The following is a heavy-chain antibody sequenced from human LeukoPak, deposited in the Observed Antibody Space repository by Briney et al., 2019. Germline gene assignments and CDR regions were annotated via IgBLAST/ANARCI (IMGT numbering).Heavy chain of an antibody. CDR2: ISAYNGNT. V-gene: IGHV1-18*01. D-gene: IGHD4-17*01. CDR3: ATKKRYDYGDHGGFDY. Sequence: ASVKVSYKASGYTFTSYGISWVRQAPGQGLEWMGWISAYNGNTNYAQKLQGRVTMTTDTSTSTAYMELRSLRSEDTAVCYCATKKRYDYGDHGGFDYWGQGTLVTVSS. J-gene: IGHJ4*02. CDR1: GYTFTSYG.